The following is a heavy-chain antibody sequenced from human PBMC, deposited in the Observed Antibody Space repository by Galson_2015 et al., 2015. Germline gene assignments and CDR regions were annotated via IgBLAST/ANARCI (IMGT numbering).Heavy chain of an antibody. V-gene: IGHV3-21*01. CDR2: ISSSSSYI. J-gene: IGHJ6*02. CDR1: GFTFSSYS. Sequence: SLRLSCAASGFTFSSYSMNWVRQAPGKGLEWVSSISSSSSYIYYADSVKGRFTISRDNAKNSLYLQMNSLRAEDTAVYYCASGQGGYCSSTSCSYYCGMSVWGQGTTVTVSS. CDR3: ASGQGGYCSSTSCSYYCGMSV. D-gene: IGHD2-2*01.